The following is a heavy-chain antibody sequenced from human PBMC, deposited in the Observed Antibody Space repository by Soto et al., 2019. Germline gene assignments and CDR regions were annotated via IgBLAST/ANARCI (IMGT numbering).Heavy chain of an antibody. V-gene: IGHV1-24*01. J-gene: IGHJ3*02. Sequence: ASVKVSCKVSGYTLTELSMHWVRQAPGKGLEWMGGFDPEDGETIYAQKFQGRVTMTEDTSTDTAYMELSSLRSEDTAVYYCATDLAMGPAFDIWGQGTTVTVSS. CDR1: GYTLTELS. CDR3: ATDLAMGPAFDI. CDR2: FDPEDGET. D-gene: IGHD2-2*01.